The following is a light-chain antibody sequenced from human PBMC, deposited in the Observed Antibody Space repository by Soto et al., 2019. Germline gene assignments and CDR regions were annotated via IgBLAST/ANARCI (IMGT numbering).Light chain of an antibody. CDR3: QQYGSSRPT. CDR2: GAS. V-gene: IGKV3-20*01. J-gene: IGKJ1*01. CDR1: LSVRSS. Sequence: EIVLTQSPATLSLSPGARATLSGRASLSVRSSLAWYQQQPGQAPRLLIYGASSRATDIPDRFSGSGSGTDFTLTISRLEPEDFAIYYCQQYGSSRPTFGQGTKVDIK.